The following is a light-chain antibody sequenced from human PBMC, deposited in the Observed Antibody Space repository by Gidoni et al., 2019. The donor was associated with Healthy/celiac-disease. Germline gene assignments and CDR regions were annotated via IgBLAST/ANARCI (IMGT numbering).Light chain of an antibody. CDR3: LLSYSGAWV. J-gene: IGLJ3*02. CDR1: TGAVTSGHY. CDR2: DTR. V-gene: IGLV7-46*01. Sequence: QAVVTQEHSLTVSPGGTVTPTCGSSTGAVTSGHYPYWFQQKPGQAPRTLIYDTRNKHSWTPARFSGSLLGGKAARTLSGAQPEDEAEYYCLLSYSGAWVFGGGTKLTVL.